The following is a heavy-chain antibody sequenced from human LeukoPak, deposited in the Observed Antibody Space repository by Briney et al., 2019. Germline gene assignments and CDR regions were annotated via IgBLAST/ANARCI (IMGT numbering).Heavy chain of an antibody. CDR1: GFTFSGSA. CDR2: IRSKANSYAT. J-gene: IGHJ4*02. CDR3: TSVSHYGGNAFDY. V-gene: IGHV3-73*01. Sequence: GGSLRLSCAASGFTFSGSAMHWVRQASGKGLEWVGRIRSKANSYATAYAASVKGRFTISRDDSKNTAYLQMNRLKTEDTAVYYCTSVSHYGGNAFDYWGQGTLVTVSS. D-gene: IGHD4-23*01.